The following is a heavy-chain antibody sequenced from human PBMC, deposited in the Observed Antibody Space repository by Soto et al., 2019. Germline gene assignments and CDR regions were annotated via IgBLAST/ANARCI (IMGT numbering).Heavy chain of an antibody. CDR1: GYSISSGYY. CDR2: IYHSGST. J-gene: IGHJ4*02. V-gene: IGHV4-38-2*01. D-gene: IGHD6-13*01. Sequence: SETLSLTCAVSGYSISSGYYWGWIRQPPGKGLEWIGSIYHSGSTYYNPSLKSRVTISVDTSKNQFSLKLSSVTAADTAVYYCARAIWGVTAEAAAGRGGYYFDYWGQGTLVTVSS. CDR3: ARAIWGVTAEAAAGRGGYYFDY.